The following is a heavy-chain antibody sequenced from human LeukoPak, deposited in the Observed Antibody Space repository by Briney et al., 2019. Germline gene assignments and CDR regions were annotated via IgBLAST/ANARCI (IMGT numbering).Heavy chain of an antibody. Sequence: GGSLRLSCAASGFTFSSYTMSWVRQAPGKGLEWVSTITTSDGNTYYADSVKGRFTVSRDNSKNTLFLQMNSLRAEDTAVYYCAKDSPFGGNWGQGTLVTVSS. J-gene: IGHJ4*02. V-gene: IGHV3-23*01. D-gene: IGHD1-26*01. CDR1: GFTFSSYT. CDR2: ITTSDGNT. CDR3: AKDSPFGGN.